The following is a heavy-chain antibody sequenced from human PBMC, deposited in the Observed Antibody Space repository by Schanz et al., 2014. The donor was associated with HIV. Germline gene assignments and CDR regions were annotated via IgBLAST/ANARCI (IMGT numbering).Heavy chain of an antibody. CDR1: GFTFSSYG. V-gene: IGHV3-30*18. Sequence: QVHLVESGGGVAQPGRSLRLSCTASGFTFSSYGMHWVRQAPGKGLEWVAGISYDGSNKYYADSVKGRFTISRDSFNNTLYLHMSSLRAEDTAVYFCAKDRTDSGWYKEGPRELGEWGQGTLVTVSS. CDR2: ISYDGSNK. J-gene: IGHJ4*02. D-gene: IGHD6-19*01. CDR3: AKDRTDSGWYKEGPRELGE.